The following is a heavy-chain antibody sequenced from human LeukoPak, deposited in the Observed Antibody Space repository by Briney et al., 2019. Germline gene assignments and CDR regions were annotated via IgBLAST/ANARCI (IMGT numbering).Heavy chain of an antibody. V-gene: IGHV1-18*01. J-gene: IGHJ6*02. D-gene: IGHD5-18*01. Sequence: ASVKVSCKASGYTFTSYGISWVRQAPRQGLEWMGWISAYNGNTNYAQKLQGRVTMTTDTSTSTAYMELRSLRSDDTAVYYCAKDTAMVIGGYYYGMDVWGQGTTVTVSS. CDR2: ISAYNGNT. CDR3: AKDTAMVIGGYYYGMDV. CDR1: GYTFTSYG.